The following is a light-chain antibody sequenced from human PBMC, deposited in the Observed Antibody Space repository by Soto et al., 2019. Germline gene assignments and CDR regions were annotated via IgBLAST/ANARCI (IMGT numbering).Light chain of an antibody. V-gene: IGLV2-23*02. J-gene: IGLJ1*01. Sequence: VLTQPASVSGSPGQSITFSCTGTSSDVGSYNLVSWYQHHPAKAPKVMIYEVSKRPSGVSNRFTGSKSGNTASLTISGLQAEDEADYYCCSYAGGNTYVFGTGTKVTVL. CDR3: CSYAGGNTYV. CDR1: SSDVGSYNL. CDR2: EVS.